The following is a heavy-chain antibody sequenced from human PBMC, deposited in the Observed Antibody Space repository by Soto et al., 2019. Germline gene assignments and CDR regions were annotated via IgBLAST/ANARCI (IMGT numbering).Heavy chain of an antibody. J-gene: IGHJ6*02. V-gene: IGHV1-2*04. D-gene: IGHD2-8*01. CDR3: ARRQSTDCSNGVSSFFYKHEMDV. Sequence: ASVKVSGKASGYSFTDYHIHWVRQAPGQGLEWLGRINPKSGGTSTAQKFQGWVTMTRDRSISTVYMELTRLRSDDTAVYFCARRQSTDCSNGVSSFFYKHEMDVWGQGTTVTVSS. CDR1: GYSFTDYH. CDR2: INPKSGGT.